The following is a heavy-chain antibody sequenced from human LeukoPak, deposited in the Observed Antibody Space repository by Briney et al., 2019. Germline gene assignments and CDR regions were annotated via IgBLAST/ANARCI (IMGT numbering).Heavy chain of an antibody. CDR2: ISGSGGST. CDR1: GFTFISYA. Sequence: GGSLRLSCAASGFTFISYAMSWVRQAPGKGLEWVSAISGSGGSTYYADSVKGRFTISRDNSNNTLYLQMKRLGTEHTTAYYXXXXXXXGXXXXFDYWGXXTXVTVSS. J-gene: IGHJ4*02. V-gene: IGHV3-23*01. CDR3: XXXXXXGXXXXFDY.